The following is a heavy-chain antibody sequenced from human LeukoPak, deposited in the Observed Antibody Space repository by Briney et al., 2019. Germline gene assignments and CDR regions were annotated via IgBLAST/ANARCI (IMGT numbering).Heavy chain of an antibody. Sequence: SETLSLTCTVSGGSISSGSYYWSWIRQPAGKGLEWIGRIYTSGSTNYSPSLKSRVTISVDTSKNQFSLKLSSVTAADTAVYYCARCGRGSGSYYNGPDYWGQGTLVTVSS. D-gene: IGHD3-10*01. J-gene: IGHJ4*02. CDR1: GGSISSGSYY. V-gene: IGHV4-61*02. CDR2: IYTSGST. CDR3: ARCGRGSGSYYNGPDY.